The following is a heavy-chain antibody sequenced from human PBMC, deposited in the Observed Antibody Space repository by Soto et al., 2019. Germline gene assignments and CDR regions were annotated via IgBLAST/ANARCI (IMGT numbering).Heavy chain of an antibody. CDR3: ARDIGFDYVD. V-gene: IGHV3-7*01. J-gene: IGHJ4*02. CDR2: IKEDGSEI. Sequence: QRRGSLRLSCAVSGFNVMSYWIICVRQAPFKGLEWVASIKEDGSEIYYLQSVRGRFAISRDSAGNALQLAMNYLSAEDTATYFCARDIGFDYVDWGQGTLVTVSS. CDR1: GFNVMSYW. D-gene: IGHD3-16*01.